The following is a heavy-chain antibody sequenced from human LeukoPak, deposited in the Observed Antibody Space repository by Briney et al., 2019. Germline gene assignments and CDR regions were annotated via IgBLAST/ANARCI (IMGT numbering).Heavy chain of an antibody. CDR1: GFTFSSYS. D-gene: IGHD2-15*01. CDR3: ARRSGQYCSGGSCYSDY. CDR2: ISSSSSYI. Sequence: GGSLRLSCAASGFTFSSYSMNWVRQAPGKGLEWVSSISSSSSYIYYADSVKGRFTISRDNAKNSLYLQMNSLRAEDTAVYYCARRSGQYCSGGSCYSDYWGQGTLVTVSS. V-gene: IGHV3-21*04. J-gene: IGHJ4*02.